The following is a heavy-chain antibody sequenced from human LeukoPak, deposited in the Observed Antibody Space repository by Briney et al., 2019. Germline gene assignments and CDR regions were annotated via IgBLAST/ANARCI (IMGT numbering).Heavy chain of an antibody. V-gene: IGHV3-53*01. D-gene: IGHD3-10*01. CDR2: IHKSAIT. Sequence: GGSLRLSCAASGFTVSSNYMTWVRQAPGKGLEWVSVIHKSAITYYADTVKGRFTISRDNSKNTLYLQMNSLRAEDTAVYYCARSLRVRGVPDYMDVWGKGTTVTISS. CDR3: ARSLRVRGVPDYMDV. CDR1: GFTVSSNY. J-gene: IGHJ6*03.